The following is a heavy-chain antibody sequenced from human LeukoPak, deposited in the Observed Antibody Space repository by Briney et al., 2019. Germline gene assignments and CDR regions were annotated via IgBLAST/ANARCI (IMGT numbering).Heavy chain of an antibody. V-gene: IGHV4-34*01. CDR2: INLSGSI. CDR1: GGSFNAYY. D-gene: IGHD5-24*01. CDR3: TATPHRDGRLNY. Sequence: SETLSLTCAVYGGSFNAYYWSWIRQSPGKGLEWIGEINLSGSINYNPSVKSRVTMSVDTSRNHLSLNLYSVTATDTAVYYCTATPHRDGRLNYWGQGTLVTVSS. J-gene: IGHJ4*02.